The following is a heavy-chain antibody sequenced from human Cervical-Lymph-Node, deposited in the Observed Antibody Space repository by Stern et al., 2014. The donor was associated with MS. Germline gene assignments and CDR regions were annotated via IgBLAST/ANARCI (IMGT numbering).Heavy chain of an antibody. D-gene: IGHD2-2*01. CDR2: ISSRGTII. CDR1: GFTFSDLY. J-gene: IGHJ6*02. CDR3: ARHQEYQLVGGNFSYGMDV. Sequence: QVQLVESGGGLVKPGGSLRLSCAASGFTFSDLYMSWIRQAPGKGLEYVSFISSRGTIIFYADSVKGRFTASRDNTQHSLFLQMNSLRAEDTAVYYCARHQEYQLVGGNFSYGMDVWGQGTTVTVS. V-gene: IGHV3-11*01.